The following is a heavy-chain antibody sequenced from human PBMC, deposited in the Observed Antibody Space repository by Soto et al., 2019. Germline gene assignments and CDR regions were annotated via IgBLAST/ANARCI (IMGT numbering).Heavy chain of an antibody. CDR3: ARQINYGVFDY. J-gene: IGHJ4*02. CDR2: IYYSEST. V-gene: IGHV4-59*01. Sequence: PSETLSLTCTVSGGSISSYYWSWIRQPPGKGLEWIGYIYYSESTNYNPSLKSRVTISVDTSKNQFSLKLSSVTAADTAVYYCARQINYGVFDYWGQGTLVTSPQ. CDR1: GGSISSYY. D-gene: IGHD4-17*01.